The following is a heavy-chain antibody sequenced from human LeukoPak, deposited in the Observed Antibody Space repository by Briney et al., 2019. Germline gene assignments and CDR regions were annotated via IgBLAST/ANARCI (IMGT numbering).Heavy chain of an antibody. V-gene: IGHV1-2*02. CDR1: GYTFTGYY. J-gene: IGHJ3*02. CDR3: ARAMYDIYDAFDI. CDR2: INPNSGGT. D-gene: IGHD3-9*01. Sequence: ASVKVSCKASGYTFTGYYMHWVRQAPGQGLEWLGGINPNSGGTNYAQKFQDRVTMTRDTSISTAYMELSRLRSDDAAVYYCARAMYDIYDAFDIWGQGTMVTVSS.